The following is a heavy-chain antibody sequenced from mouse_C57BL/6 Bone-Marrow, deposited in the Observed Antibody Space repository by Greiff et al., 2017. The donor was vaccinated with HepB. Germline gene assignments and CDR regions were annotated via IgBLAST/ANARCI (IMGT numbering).Heavy chain of an antibody. D-gene: IGHD2-3*01. CDR1: GYTFTSYW. J-gene: IGHJ3*01. Sequence: QVQLQQSGAELVKPGASVKLSCKASGYTFTSYWMHWVKQRPGQGLEWIGMIHPNSGSTNYNEKFKSKATLTVDKSSSTVYMQLSSLTSEDSAVYYCARGDDGYYVLFAYWGQGTLVTVSA. CDR2: IHPNSGST. V-gene: IGHV1-64*01. CDR3: ARGDDGYYVLFAY.